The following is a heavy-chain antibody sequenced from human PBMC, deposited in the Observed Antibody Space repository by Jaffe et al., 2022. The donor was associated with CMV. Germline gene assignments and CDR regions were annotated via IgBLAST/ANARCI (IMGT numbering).Heavy chain of an antibody. Sequence: QVQLVQSGAEVKKPGASVKVSCKASGYTFTSYGISWVRQAPGQGLEWMGWISAYNGNTNYAQKLQGRVTMTTDTSTSTAYMELRSLRSDDTAVYYCARVELRYFDWLMYYYYGMDVWGQGTTVTVSS. CDR1: GYTFTSYG. CDR3: ARVELRYFDWLMYYYYGMDV. V-gene: IGHV1-18*01. J-gene: IGHJ6*02. D-gene: IGHD3-9*01. CDR2: ISAYNGNT.